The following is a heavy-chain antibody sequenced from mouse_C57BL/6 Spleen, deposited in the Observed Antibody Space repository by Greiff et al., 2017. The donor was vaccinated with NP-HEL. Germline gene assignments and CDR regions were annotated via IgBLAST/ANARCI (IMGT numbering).Heavy chain of an antibody. Sequence: EVKLVESEGGLVQPGSSMKLSCTASGFTFSDYYMAWVRQVPEKGLEWVANINYDGSSTYYLDSLKSRFIISRDNAKNILYLQMSSLKSEDTATYYCAREGYSWYFDVWGTGTTVTVSS. CDR3: AREGYSWYFDV. CDR2: INYDGSST. CDR1: GFTFSDYY. V-gene: IGHV5-16*01. D-gene: IGHD2-3*01. J-gene: IGHJ1*03.